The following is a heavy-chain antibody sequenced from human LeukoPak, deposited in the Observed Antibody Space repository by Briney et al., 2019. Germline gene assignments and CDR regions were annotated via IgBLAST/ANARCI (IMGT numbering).Heavy chain of an antibody. CDR3: ARERGSIGFDY. CDR2: INPSSGST. V-gene: IGHV1-46*01. CDR1: GYTFTNYY. Sequence: ASVKVSCKASGYTFTNYYMHWVRQAPGQGLEWMGIINPSSGSTSYAQKFQGRVTMTRDTSTSTVYMELSSLRSEDTAVYCCARERGSIGFDYWGQGTLVTVSS. D-gene: IGHD3-10*01. J-gene: IGHJ4*02.